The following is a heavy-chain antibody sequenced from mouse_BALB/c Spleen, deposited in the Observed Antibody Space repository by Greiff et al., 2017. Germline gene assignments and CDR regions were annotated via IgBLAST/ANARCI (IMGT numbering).Heavy chain of an antibody. Sequence: VQLQQSGTVLARPGASVKMSCKASGYTFTSYWMPWVKQRPGQGLEWIGAIYPGNSDTSYNQKFKGKAKLTAVTSTSTAYMELSSLTNEDSAVYYCTRGTIYYAMDYWGQGTSVTVSS. CDR1: GYTFTSYW. V-gene: IGHV1-5*01. D-gene: IGHD1-1*02. CDR2: IYPGNSDT. CDR3: TRGTIYYAMDY. J-gene: IGHJ4*01.